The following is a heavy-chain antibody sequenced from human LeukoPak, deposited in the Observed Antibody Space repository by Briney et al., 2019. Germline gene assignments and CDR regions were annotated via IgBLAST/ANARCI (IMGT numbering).Heavy chain of an antibody. Sequence: ASVKVSCKASGYTFAGYYMHWVRQAPGQGLEWMGWINPNSGGTNYAQKFQGRVTMTRDTSISTAYMELSSLGSDDTAVYYCAKVALLVGEEHWFDPWGQGTLVTVSS. J-gene: IGHJ5*02. CDR1: GYTFAGYY. V-gene: IGHV1-2*02. CDR2: INPNSGGT. D-gene: IGHD3-10*01. CDR3: AKVALLVGEEHWFDP.